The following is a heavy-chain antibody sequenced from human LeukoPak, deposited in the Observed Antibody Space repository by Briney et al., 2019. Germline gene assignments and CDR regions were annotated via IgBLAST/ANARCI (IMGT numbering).Heavy chain of an antibody. J-gene: IGHJ4*02. CDR1: EGSIRGYF. D-gene: IGHD3-10*01. CDR3: ARAGSGSYGYFDS. CDR2: IYYSGST. V-gene: IGHV4-59*01. Sequence: SETLSLTCSVSEGSIRGYFWSWIRQPPGKDLEWIGYIYYSGSTNYKASLESRVTISVDTSKNQFSLKMTSVTAADTAVYYCARAGSGSYGYFDSWGQGALVTVFS.